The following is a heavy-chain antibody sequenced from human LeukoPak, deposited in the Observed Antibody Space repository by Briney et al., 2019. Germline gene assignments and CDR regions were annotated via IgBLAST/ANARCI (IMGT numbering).Heavy chain of an antibody. J-gene: IGHJ5*02. CDR1: GGSISSHY. Sequence: SETLYLTCTVSGGSISSHYWSWIRQTPGKGLEWIGYIYYSGSTNYNPSLKSRVTISVDTSKNQFSLKLSSVTAADTAVYYCARVGRIFGVAPLFDPWGQGTLVTVSS. CDR3: ARVGRIFGVAPLFDP. V-gene: IGHV4-59*11. D-gene: IGHD3-3*02. CDR2: IYYSGST.